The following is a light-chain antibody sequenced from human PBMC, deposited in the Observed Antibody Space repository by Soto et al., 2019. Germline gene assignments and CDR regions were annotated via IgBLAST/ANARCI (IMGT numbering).Light chain of an antibody. CDR3: QQRHMWPIT. V-gene: IGKV1-9*01. CDR1: QDISSS. Sequence: IQLTQSPPSLAASVGEKVTITFRASQDISSSLAWYQHKPGKAPSLLIYSASTLQNGVPSRISGSGSGTDFTLTISSLEPEDSAVYYCQQRHMWPITFGQGTRLEIK. J-gene: IGKJ5*01. CDR2: SAS.